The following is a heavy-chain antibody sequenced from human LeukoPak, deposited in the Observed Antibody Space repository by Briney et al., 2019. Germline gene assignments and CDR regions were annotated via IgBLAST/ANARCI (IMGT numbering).Heavy chain of an antibody. CDR1: GGSISSGGYY. J-gene: IGHJ4*02. CDR2: IYHSGST. D-gene: IGHD6-13*01. Sequence: SETLSLTCTVSGGSISSGGYYWSWIRQPPGKGLEWIGYIYHSGSTYYNPSLKSRVTISVDRSKNQFSLKLSSVTAADTAVYYCARAHSSSCHLDYWGQGTLVTVSS. CDR3: ARAHSSSCHLDY. V-gene: IGHV4-30-2*01.